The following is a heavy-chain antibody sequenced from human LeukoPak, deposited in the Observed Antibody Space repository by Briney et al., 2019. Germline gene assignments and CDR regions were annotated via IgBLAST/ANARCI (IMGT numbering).Heavy chain of an antibody. Sequence: PGGSLRLSCAASGFTFSSYSMNWVRQAPGKGLEWVSSISSSSSYIYYADSVKGRFTISRDNAKNSLYLQMNSLRAEDTALYYCARLGYCSSTSCYVYYYYYMDVWGKGTTVTVSS. D-gene: IGHD2-2*01. J-gene: IGHJ6*03. CDR2: ISSSSSYI. CDR1: GFTFSSYS. V-gene: IGHV3-21*04. CDR3: ARLGYCSSTSCYVYYYYYMDV.